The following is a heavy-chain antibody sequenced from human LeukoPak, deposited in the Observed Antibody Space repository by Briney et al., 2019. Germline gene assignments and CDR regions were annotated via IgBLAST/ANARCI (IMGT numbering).Heavy chain of an antibody. CDR2: ISGSGDTT. CDR3: AKDRANIEPVPHFDS. J-gene: IGHJ4*02. V-gene: IGHV3-23*01. Sequence: GALRLSCGASGFTVSSYAMGWVRQAPGEGLEWLSTISGSGDTTYYADSVKGRFTISRDESKNTLYLQMHGLRAEDTAVYYCAKDRANIEPVPHFDSWGQGTLVTVSS. CDR1: GFTVSSYA. D-gene: IGHD2-2*01.